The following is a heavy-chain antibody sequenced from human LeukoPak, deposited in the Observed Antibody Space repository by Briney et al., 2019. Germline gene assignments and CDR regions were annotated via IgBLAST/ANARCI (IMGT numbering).Heavy chain of an antibody. CDR2: IVVGSGNT. CDR3: AADVLYRLSPGLGLPRDY. J-gene: IGHJ4*02. Sequence: GASVKVSCKASGFTFTSSAMQWVRQARGQRLEWIGWIVVGSGNTNYAQKFQERVTITRDMSTSTAYMELSSLRSEDTAVYYCAADVLYRLSPGLGLPRDYWGQGTLVTVSS. CDR1: GFTFTSSA. V-gene: IGHV1-58*02. D-gene: IGHD2/OR15-2a*01.